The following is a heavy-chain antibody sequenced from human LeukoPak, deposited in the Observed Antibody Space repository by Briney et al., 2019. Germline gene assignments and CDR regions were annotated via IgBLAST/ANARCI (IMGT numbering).Heavy chain of an antibody. Sequence: GGSLRLSCAASGFTFSSYWMHWVRQAPGKGLVWVSRINSDGSSTSYADSVKGRFTISRDNAKNTLYLQMNSLRAEDTAVYYCARVGRYSSGWYAVFDYWGQGTLVTVSS. J-gene: IGHJ4*02. V-gene: IGHV3-74*01. CDR2: INSDGSST. CDR3: ARVGRYSSGWYAVFDY. D-gene: IGHD6-19*01. CDR1: GFTFSSYW.